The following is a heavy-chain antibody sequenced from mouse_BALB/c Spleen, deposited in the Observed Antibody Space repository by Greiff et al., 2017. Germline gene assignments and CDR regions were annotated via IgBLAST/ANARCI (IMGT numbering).Heavy chain of an antibody. CDR2: ILPGSGST. CDR1: GYTFSSYW. D-gene: IGHD4-1*01. V-gene: IGHV1-9*01. J-gene: IGHJ3*01. CDR3: ARTGLTGKAWFAY. Sequence: VKLMESGAELMKPGASVKISCKATGYTFSSYWIEWVKQRPGHGLEWIGEILPGSGSTNYNEKFKGKATFTADTSSNTAYMQLSSLTSEDSAVYYCARTGLTGKAWFAYWGQGTLVTVSA.